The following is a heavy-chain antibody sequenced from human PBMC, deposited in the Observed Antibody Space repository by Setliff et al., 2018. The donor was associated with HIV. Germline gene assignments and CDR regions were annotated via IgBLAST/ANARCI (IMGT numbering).Heavy chain of an antibody. V-gene: IGHV3-49*04. Sequence: GESLKISCTASGFTFGDYAMSWVRQAPGKGLEWVGFIRSKAYGGTTEYAASVKGRFTISRDDSKSIAYLQMNSLKTEDTAVYYCSVASRPAGSRHYYYGMDVWGQGTTVTVS. CDR1: GFTFGDYA. CDR2: IRSKAYGGTT. D-gene: IGHD2-15*01. J-gene: IGHJ6*02. CDR3: SVASRPAGSRHYYYGMDV.